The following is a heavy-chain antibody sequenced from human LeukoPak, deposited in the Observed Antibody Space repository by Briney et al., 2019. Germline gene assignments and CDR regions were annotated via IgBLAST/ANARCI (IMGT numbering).Heavy chain of an antibody. D-gene: IGHD3-9*01. CDR3: ARVLRYFDSAEYFQH. J-gene: IGHJ1*01. V-gene: IGHV1-3*01. CDR2: INAGNGNT. CDR1: GYTFTSYA. Sequence: ASVKVSCKASGYTFTSYAMHWVRQAPGQRLEWMGWINAGNGNTKYSQKSQGRVTITRDTSASTAYMELSSLRSEDTAVYYCARVLRYFDSAEYFQHWGQGTLVTVSS.